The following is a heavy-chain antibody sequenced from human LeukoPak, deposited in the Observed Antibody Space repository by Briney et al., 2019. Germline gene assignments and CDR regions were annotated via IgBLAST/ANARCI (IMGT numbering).Heavy chain of an antibody. Sequence: PSETLSLTCSVSGGSISGYYWSWSRQPPGKGLEWIGYIYYTGSTNFNPSLESRVTISVETSKNQFSLKLSSVTAADTAVYYCVRSGGNSGGYWGQGTLVTVSS. D-gene: IGHD4-23*01. CDR1: GGSISGYY. J-gene: IGHJ4*02. CDR3: VRSGGNSGGY. V-gene: IGHV4-59*01. CDR2: IYYTGST.